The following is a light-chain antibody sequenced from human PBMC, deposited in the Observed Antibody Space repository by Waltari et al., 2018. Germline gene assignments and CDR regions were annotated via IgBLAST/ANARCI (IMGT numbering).Light chain of an antibody. J-gene: IGLJ2*01. V-gene: IGLV3-19*01. CDR3: QSRDSSGNQVI. Sequence: SSEVTQDPVVSVALGQTVRITCQGDSLRTYYPSWYQQKPGTAPVVVIYGKNNRPSGIPDRFSGSSSGNTASLTITGTQAEDEADYYCQSRDSSGNQVIFGGGTKVTVL. CDR2: GKN. CDR1: SLRTYY.